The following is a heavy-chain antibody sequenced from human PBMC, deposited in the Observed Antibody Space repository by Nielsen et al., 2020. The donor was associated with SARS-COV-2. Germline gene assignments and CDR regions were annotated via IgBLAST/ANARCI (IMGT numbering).Heavy chain of an antibody. CDR3: WRDWGVDPFHYGMAV. J-gene: IGHJ6*02. Sequence: GGSLRLSCAASGFTFSNYVMNWVRQSPGKGLEWVSVISASGASTYYAESVKGRFTISRDNSKNTLYLQMNSLRVEDTAVYYCWRDWGVDPFHYGMAVWGQGTTVTVSS. CDR1: GFTFSNYV. V-gene: IGHV3-23*01. CDR2: ISASGAST. D-gene: IGHD3-16*01.